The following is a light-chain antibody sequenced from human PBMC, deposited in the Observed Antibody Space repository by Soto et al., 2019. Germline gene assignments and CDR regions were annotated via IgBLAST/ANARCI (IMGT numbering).Light chain of an antibody. Sequence: DIVMTQSPDSLAVSLCERATINCKSSESVLYSSNNKNYLAWYQQKPGQAPRLLIYAVSTEATGIPARFSGSGSGTEFTLTIDSLQSEDFAVYYCRQYNNWPPTWTFGQGTKVDIK. CDR1: ESVLYSSNNKNY. V-gene: IGKV4-1*01. CDR2: AVS. J-gene: IGKJ1*01. CDR3: RQYNNWPPTWT.